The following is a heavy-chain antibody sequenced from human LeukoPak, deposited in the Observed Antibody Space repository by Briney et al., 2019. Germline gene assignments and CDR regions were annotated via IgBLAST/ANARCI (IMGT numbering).Heavy chain of an antibody. CDR3: ARGTTILGVVIIRPMDV. Sequence: SETLSLTCTVSGYSISSGYYWGWIRQPPGKGLEWIGSIYHSGSTYYNPSLKSRVTISVDTSKNQFSLKLSSVTAADTAVYYCARGTTILGVVIIRPMDVWGKGTTVTVSS. J-gene: IGHJ6*03. D-gene: IGHD3-3*01. CDR2: IYHSGST. CDR1: GYSISSGYY. V-gene: IGHV4-38-2*02.